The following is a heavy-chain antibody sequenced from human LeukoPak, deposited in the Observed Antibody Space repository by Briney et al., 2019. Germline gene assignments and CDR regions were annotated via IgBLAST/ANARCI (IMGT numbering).Heavy chain of an antibody. CDR3: ARAHSSSWLGFDY. D-gene: IGHD6-13*01. CDR2: IYYSGST. V-gene: IGHV4-59*01. CDR1: GGSISTYY. J-gene: IGHJ4*02. Sequence: SETLSLTCTVSGGSISTYYWSWIRQPPGKGLEWIGYIYYSGSTNYNPSLKSRVTISVDTSKNQFSLKLSSVTAADTAVYYCARAHSSSWLGFDYWGQGTLVTVSS.